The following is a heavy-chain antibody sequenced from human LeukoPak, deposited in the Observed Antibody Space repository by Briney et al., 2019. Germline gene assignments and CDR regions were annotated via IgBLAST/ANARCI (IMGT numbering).Heavy chain of an antibody. CDR1: GFTFSSYS. V-gene: IGHV3-21*01. D-gene: IGHD1-26*01. J-gene: IGHJ3*02. CDR2: ISSSSSYI. Sequence: GRSLRLSCAASGFTFSSYSINWVRQAPGKGLEWVSSISSSSSYIYYADSVKGRFTISRDNAKNSLYLQMNSLSAEDTAVYYCARVVSPVGANNAFDIWGQGTMVTVSS. CDR3: ARVVSPVGANNAFDI.